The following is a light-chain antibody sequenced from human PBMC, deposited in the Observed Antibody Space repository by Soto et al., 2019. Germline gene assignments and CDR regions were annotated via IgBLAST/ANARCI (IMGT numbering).Light chain of an antibody. Sequence: EIVMTQSPATLSVSPGERATLSCRASQSIRTNLAWYQQKPGQAPRLLIFGASTRAIAIPARFSGSGSGTEFTLTISSLQSEDFAVYYCQHYNERPITFGGGTKVDIK. CDR1: QSIRTN. CDR3: QHYNERPIT. J-gene: IGKJ4*01. V-gene: IGKV3-15*01. CDR2: GAS.